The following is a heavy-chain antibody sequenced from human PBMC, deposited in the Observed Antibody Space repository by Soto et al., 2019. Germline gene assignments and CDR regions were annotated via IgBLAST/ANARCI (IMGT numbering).Heavy chain of an antibody. J-gene: IGHJ4*02. CDR2: IYPGDSDT. Sequence: GESLKISCKGSGYSFTSYWIGWVRQMPGKGLEWMGIIYPGDSDTRYSPSFQGQVTISADKSISTAYLQWSSLKASDTAMYYCARPTLAYCGGDCEDYWGQGTLVTVSS. CDR3: ARPTLAYCGGDCEDY. CDR1: GYSFTSYW. V-gene: IGHV5-51*01. D-gene: IGHD2-21*02.